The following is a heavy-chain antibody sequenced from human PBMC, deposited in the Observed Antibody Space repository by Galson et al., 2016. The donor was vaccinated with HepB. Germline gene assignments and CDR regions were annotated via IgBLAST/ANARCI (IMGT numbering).Heavy chain of an antibody. CDR1: GFSLSTSEVC. V-gene: IGHV2-70*01. J-gene: IGHJ5*02. Sequence: PALVKPTQTLTLTCTFSGFSLSTSEVCVSWIRQPPGRALEWLALIDWADVKYYSASLRTRLTISNDSSKNQVVLTMFNMDPVDTATYYCARIRCGGYYFSDFDPWGQGTLVTVSS. CDR3: ARIRCGGYYFSDFDP. CDR2: IDWADVK. D-gene: IGHD3-3*01.